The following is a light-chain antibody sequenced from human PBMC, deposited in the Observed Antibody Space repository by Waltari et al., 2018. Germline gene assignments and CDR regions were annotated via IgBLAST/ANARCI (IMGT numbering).Light chain of an antibody. Sequence: DVVLTQSPLSLPVPLGQPASISCRSTLSLVYTDGDTYLSWFHQRPGQYPRRLIYKVSNRDSGVPDRVSGSGTGTDFTLKISRVEAEDVGIFYCMQGKYWRSFGQGTKLEIK. CDR1: LSLVYTDGDTY. CDR3: MQGKYWRS. J-gene: IGKJ2*03. V-gene: IGKV2-30*01. CDR2: KVS.